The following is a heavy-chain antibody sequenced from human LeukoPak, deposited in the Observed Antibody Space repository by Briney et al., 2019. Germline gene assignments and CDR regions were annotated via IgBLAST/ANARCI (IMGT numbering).Heavy chain of an antibody. V-gene: IGHV3-66*01. D-gene: IGHD7-27*01. CDR3: AREMGTTLDY. CDR2: IYSGGST. J-gene: IGHJ4*02. CDR1: GFTVSRDY. Sequence: GGSLRLSCAASGFTVSRDYMLWVRQAPGKGLEWVSVIYSGGSTYYADSVKGGFTIPRDNSKNTLYLQMNRLRAEDTAVYYCAREMGTTLDYWGQGTLVAVSS.